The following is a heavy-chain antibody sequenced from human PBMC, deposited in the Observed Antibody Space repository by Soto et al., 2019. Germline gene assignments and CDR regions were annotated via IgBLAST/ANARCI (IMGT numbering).Heavy chain of an antibody. J-gene: IGHJ6*02. V-gene: IGHV4-31*03. CDR3: ARRDGSGSYYNDLGYYYYGMDV. CDR1: GGSISSGGYY. CDR2: IYYSGST. Sequence: PSETLSLTCTVSGGSISSGGYYWSWIRQHPGKGLEWIGYIYYSGSTYYNPSLKSRVTISVDTSKNQFSLKLSSVTAADTAVYYCARRDGSGSYYNDLGYYYYGMDVWGQGTTVTVSS. D-gene: IGHD3-10*01.